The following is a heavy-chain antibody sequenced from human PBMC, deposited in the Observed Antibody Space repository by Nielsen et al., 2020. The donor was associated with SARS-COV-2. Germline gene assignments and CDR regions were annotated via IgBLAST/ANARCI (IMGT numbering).Heavy chain of an antibody. V-gene: IGHV3-30*04. CDR2: ISYDGSNK. J-gene: IGHJ6*02. D-gene: IGHD5-12*01. CDR1: GFTFSSYA. Sequence: GGSLRLSCAASGFTFSSYAMHWVRQAPGKGLEWVAVISYDGSNKYYADSVKGRFTISRDNSKNTLYLQMNSLRAEDTAVYYCARVGGESGYDFWYYYYGMDVWGQGTTVTVSS. CDR3: ARVGGESGYDFWYYYYGMDV.